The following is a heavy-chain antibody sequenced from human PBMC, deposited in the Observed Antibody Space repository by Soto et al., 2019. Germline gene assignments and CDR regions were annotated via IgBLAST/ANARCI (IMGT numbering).Heavy chain of an antibody. Sequence: RLSCAASGFTFNNYAVTWVRQAPGRGLEWVSGISGGGDSTYYADSVKGRFTISRDNSKNMLYLQMNSLRAEDTAVYYCAKDRQWLASFDYLGQRALLTVSP. D-gene: IGHD6-19*01. CDR2: ISGGGDST. V-gene: IGHV3-23*01. CDR1: GFTFNNYA. J-gene: IGHJ4*02. CDR3: AKDRQWLASFDY.